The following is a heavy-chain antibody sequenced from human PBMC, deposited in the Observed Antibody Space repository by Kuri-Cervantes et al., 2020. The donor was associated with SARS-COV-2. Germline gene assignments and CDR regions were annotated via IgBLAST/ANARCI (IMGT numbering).Heavy chain of an antibody. D-gene: IGHD1-26*01. V-gene: IGHV4-39*02. CDR2: IYYSRRT. J-gene: IGHJ4*02. CDR3: AREVGSGSYDY. CDR1: GGSISSSSYY. Sequence: SETLSLTCTVSGGSISSSSYYWGWIRQPPGKGLEWIVSIYYSRRTYYNPSLKSRVTISVDTSKNQFSLKLSSVTAADTAVYYCAREVGSGSYDYWGQGTLVTVSS.